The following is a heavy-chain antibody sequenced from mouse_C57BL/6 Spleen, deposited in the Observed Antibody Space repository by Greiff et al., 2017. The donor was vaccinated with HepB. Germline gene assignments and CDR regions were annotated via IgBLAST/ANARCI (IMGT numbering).Heavy chain of an antibody. CDR1: GYAFSSSW. CDR3: ARSYDVYYAMDY. D-gene: IGHD2-3*01. Sequence: VQLQQSGPELVKPVASVKISCKASGYAFSSSWMNWVKQRPGKGLEWIGRIYPGDGDTNYNGKFKGKATLTADKSSSTAYMQLSSLTSEDSAVYFCARSYDVYYAMDYWGQGTSVTVSS. V-gene: IGHV1-82*01. J-gene: IGHJ4*01. CDR2: IYPGDGDT.